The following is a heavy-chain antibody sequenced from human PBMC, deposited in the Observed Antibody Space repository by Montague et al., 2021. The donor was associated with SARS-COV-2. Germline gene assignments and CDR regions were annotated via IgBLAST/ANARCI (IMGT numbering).Heavy chain of an antibody. CDR1: GGSISSGSYY. V-gene: IGHV4-61*02. CDR2: IYTSGTT. Sequence: TLSLTCTVSGGSISSGSYYWSWIRQPAGKGLEWIGRIYTSGTTDYSFSLKSRVTISVDTSKNQFSLKLTSVTAADTAVYYCARAQSGSWAHRDNWGQGSLVTVSS. D-gene: IGHD3-3*01. J-gene: IGHJ4*02. CDR3: ARAQSGSWAHRDN.